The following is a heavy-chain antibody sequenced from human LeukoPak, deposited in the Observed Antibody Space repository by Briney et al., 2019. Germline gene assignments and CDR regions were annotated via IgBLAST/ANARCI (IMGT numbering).Heavy chain of an antibody. CDR1: GYTFTGYY. D-gene: IGHD2-2*01. V-gene: IGHV1-2*02. CDR3: AREGYYQLPTEENWFDP. CDR2: INPNSGGT. Sequence: GASVKVSCKASGYTFTGYYMHWVRQAPGQGLEWMGWINPNSGGTNYAQKFQGRVTMTRDTSISTAYMELSRLRSDDTAVYYCAREGYYQLPTEENWFDPWGQGTLVTVSS. J-gene: IGHJ5*02.